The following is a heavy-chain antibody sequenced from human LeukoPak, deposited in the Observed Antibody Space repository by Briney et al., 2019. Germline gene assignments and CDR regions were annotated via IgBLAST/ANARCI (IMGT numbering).Heavy chain of an antibody. V-gene: IGHV3-48*03. CDR1: GFTFSSYE. CDR3: ARETDSTLFDY. J-gene: IGHJ4*02. CDR2: ISSSGTTI. D-gene: IGHD2-2*01. Sequence: PGGSLRLSCAASGFTFSSYEMNWVRQAPGKGLEWVSYISSSGTTIYYADSVKGRFTISRDNAKNSLFLQMNSPRAEDTAVYFCARETDSTLFDYWGQGTLVTVSS.